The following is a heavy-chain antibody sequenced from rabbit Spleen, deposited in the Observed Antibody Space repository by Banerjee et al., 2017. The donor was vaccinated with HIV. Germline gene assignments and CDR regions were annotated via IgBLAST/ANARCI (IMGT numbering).Heavy chain of an antibody. CDR2: IAGSSSGFT. D-gene: IGHD8-1*01. CDR1: GFSFSSSDY. CDR3: ARDTGSSFSSYGMDL. J-gene: IGHJ6*01. V-gene: IGHV1S40*01. Sequence: QSLEESGGGLVQPEGSLALTCKASGFSFSSSDYISWVRQAPGKGLEWISCIAGSSSGFTYSATWAKGRFTISKTSSTTVTLQMTSLTVADTATYFCARDTGSSFSSYGMDLWGPGTLVTVS.